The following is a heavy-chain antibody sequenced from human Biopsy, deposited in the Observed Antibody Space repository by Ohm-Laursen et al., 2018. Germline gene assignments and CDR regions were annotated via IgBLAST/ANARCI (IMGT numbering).Heavy chain of an antibody. J-gene: IGHJ5*02. D-gene: IGHD1-26*01. CDR1: GGPSSNYA. V-gene: IGHV1-69*10. Sequence: SVKVSCKASGGPSSNYAFGWVRQAPGQGLEWMGGIIPIPNVATYAQKFQGRITITADESTSTAYMELSSLTSDDTAVYFCARGEGSSWFDPWGHGTLVTVSS. CDR2: IIPIPNVA. CDR3: ARGEGSSWFDP.